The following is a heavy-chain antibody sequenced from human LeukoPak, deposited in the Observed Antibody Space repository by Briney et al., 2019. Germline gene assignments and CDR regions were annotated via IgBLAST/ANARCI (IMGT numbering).Heavy chain of an antibody. CDR1: GYAFTGYY. J-gene: IGHJ4*02. V-gene: IGHV1-2*02. D-gene: IGHD4-17*01. CDR3: ARDDGDPFDS. CDR2: INPNSGGT. Sequence: GASVKVSCKASGYAFTGYYMHWGRQAPGQGLEWMGWINPNSGGTNYAQKVQGRVTMTRDTSISTAYMELSRLRSDDTAVYYCARDDGDPFDSWGQGTLVTVSS.